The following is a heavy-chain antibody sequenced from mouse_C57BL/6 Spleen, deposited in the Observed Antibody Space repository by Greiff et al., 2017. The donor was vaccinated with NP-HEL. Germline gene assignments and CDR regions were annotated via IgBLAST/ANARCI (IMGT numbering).Heavy chain of an antibody. J-gene: IGHJ1*03. V-gene: IGHV3-6*01. D-gene: IGHD1-1*01. Sequence: EVQLQQSGPGLVKPSQSLSLTCSVTGYSITSGYYWNWIRQFLGNKLEWMGYISYDGSNNYNPSLKNRISITRDTSKNQFFLKLNSVTTEDTATYYCARDYYYGSSSYWYFDVWGTGTTVTVSS. CDR1: GYSITSGYY. CDR2: ISYDGSN. CDR3: ARDYYYGSSSYWYFDV.